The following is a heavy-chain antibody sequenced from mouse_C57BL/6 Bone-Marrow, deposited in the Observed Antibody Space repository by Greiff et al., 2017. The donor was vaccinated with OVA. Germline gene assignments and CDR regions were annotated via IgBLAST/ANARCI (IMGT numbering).Heavy chain of an antibody. CDR2: ISSGGSYT. CDR3: ARQVDETYYYAMDY. CDR1: GFTFSSYG. Sequence: DVQLVESGGDLVKPGGSLKLSCAASGFTFSSYGMSWVRQTPDKRLEWVATISSGGSYTYYPDSVKGRFTISRDNAKNTLYLQMSSLKSEDTAMYYCARQVDETYYYAMDYWGQGTSVTVSS. V-gene: IGHV5-6*01. J-gene: IGHJ4*01.